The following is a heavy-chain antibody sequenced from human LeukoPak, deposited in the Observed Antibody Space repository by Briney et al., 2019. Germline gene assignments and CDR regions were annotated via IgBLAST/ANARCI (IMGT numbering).Heavy chain of an antibody. Sequence: PGGSLRLSCAASGFTFSSYDMTWVRQAPGRGLEWVSSIRPSGDNTYYGDSVKGRFTISRDNSKNTVYLQMNNMRVDDTAEYYCARVAGWHWFDPWGQGTLVTVSS. V-gene: IGHV3-23*01. CDR3: ARVAGWHWFDP. J-gene: IGHJ5*02. D-gene: IGHD6-19*01. CDR1: GFTFSSYD. CDR2: IRPSGDNT.